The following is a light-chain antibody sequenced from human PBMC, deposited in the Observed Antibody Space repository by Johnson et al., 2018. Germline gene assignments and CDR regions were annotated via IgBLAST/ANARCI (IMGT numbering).Light chain of an antibody. CDR3: GPWDSSLSAGNV. CDR2: ENN. V-gene: IGLV1-51*02. CDR1: SSNIGNNY. J-gene: IGLJ1*01. Sequence: QSVLTQPPSVSAAPGQKVTISCSGSSSNIGNNYVSWYQQLPGTAPKLLIYENNKRPSGIPDRFSGSKSGTSATLGITGLQTGAEADYYCGPWDSSLSAGNVFGTGTKVTFL.